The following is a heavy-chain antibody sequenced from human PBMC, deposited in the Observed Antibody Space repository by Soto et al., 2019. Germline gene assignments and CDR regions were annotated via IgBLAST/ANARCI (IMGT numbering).Heavy chain of an antibody. D-gene: IGHD5-12*01. J-gene: IGHJ2*01. CDR2: IYYSGST. V-gene: IGHV4-59*01. Sequence: QVQLQESGPGLVKPSETLSLTCTVSGGSISSYYWSWIRQPPGKGLEWIGYIYYSGSTNYNPSLKSRVTLSVDTSKNQFSLKLSSVNAADTAVYYCARDGEYSGDETYWYFDLWGRGTLVTVSS. CDR3: ARDGEYSGDETYWYFDL. CDR1: GGSISSYY.